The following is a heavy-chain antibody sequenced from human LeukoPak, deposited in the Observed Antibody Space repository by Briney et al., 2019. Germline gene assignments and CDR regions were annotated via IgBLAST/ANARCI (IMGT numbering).Heavy chain of an antibody. CDR3: TKGRGTHGDYDYYFDL. CDR1: GFTFSSYG. Sequence: GGSLRLSCAASGFTFSSYGMHWVRQAPGKGLEWVAVIWYDGSNKYYADSVKGRFTISRDNSKNTLYLQMNSLRAEDTAEYYCTKGRGTHGDYDYYFDLWGQGTLVTVSS. V-gene: IGHV3-33*06. D-gene: IGHD4-17*01. CDR2: IWYDGSNK. J-gene: IGHJ4*02.